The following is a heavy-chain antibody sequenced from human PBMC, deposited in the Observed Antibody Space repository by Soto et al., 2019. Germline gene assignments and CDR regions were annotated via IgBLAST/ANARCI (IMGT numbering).Heavy chain of an antibody. CDR2: ISASGDNK. J-gene: IGHJ4*02. Sequence: GGSLRLSCAASGFAFSTYAMTWVRQAPGKGLKWVSTISASGDNKYYADSVKGQFTISRDNSKNTLYLQGSSLRAEDTAVYYCTKSGPPECWYGFSNYFDSWGQGTLVTVSS. D-gene: IGHD3-10*01. V-gene: IGHV3-23*01. CDR3: TKSGPPECWYGFSNYFDS. CDR1: GFAFSTYA.